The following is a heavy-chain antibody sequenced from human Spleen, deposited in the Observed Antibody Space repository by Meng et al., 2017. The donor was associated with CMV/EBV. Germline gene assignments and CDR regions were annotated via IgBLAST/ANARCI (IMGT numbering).Heavy chain of an antibody. CDR1: GFIFSDNY. CDR2: ISSSGSIK. CDR3: ARDFSAVHNWFDA. D-gene: IGHD1-26*01. J-gene: IGHJ5*02. V-gene: IGHV3-11*04. Sequence: AASGFIFSDNYMTWIRQAPGKGLEWVSYISSSGSIKKYADSVEGRFTISRDNAKKSLYLQMNSLRAEDTAFYYCARDFSAVHNWFDAWGRGTLVTVSS.